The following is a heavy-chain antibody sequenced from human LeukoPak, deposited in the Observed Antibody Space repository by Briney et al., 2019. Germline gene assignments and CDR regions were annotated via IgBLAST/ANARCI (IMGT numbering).Heavy chain of an antibody. V-gene: IGHV4-61*02. CDR3: ARSRMVRGVIEFDP. CDR1: GGSISSGSYY. J-gene: IGHJ5*02. CDR2: IYTSGST. Sequence: SETLSLTCTVSGGSISSGSYYRSWIRQPAGKGLEWIGRIYTSGSTNYNPSLKSRVTISVDTSKNQFSLKLSSVTAADTAVYYCARSRMVRGVIEFDPWGQGTLVTVSS. D-gene: IGHD3-10*01.